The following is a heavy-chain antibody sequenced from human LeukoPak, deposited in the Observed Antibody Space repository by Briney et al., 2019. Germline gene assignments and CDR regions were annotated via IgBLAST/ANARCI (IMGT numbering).Heavy chain of an antibody. J-gene: IGHJ4*02. CDR1: GFTFSSYS. Sequence: GGSLRLSCAASGFTFSSYSMNWVRQAPGKGLEWVSSISSSSSYIYYADSVKGRFTISRDNAKSSLYLQMNSLRAEDTAVYYCAREYEQWLPSLGYWGQGTLVTVSS. V-gene: IGHV3-21*01. D-gene: IGHD6-19*01. CDR2: ISSSSSYI. CDR3: AREYEQWLPSLGY.